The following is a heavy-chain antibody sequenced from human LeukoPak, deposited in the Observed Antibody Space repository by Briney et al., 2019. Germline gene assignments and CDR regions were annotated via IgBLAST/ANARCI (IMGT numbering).Heavy chain of an antibody. CDR1: GFVFSASY. J-gene: IGHJ5*01. CDR3: VRGGTYWTVS. Sequence: PEGSPSLSCAASGFVFSASYMSWVRKAPGKGLEWVATIKPDGSEKYHVDSVSGRFTISRDNTNDSLFLQMNSLRVDDTAVYYCVRGGTYWTVSWGQGTLVNVS. V-gene: IGHV3-7*01. CDR2: IKPDGSEK.